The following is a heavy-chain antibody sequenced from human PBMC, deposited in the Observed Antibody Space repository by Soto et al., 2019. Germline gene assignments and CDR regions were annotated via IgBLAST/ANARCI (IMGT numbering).Heavy chain of an antibody. Sequence: GASVKVSCKASGYTFTSYYMHWVRQAPGQGLEWMGIINPSGGSTSYAQKFQGRVTMTRDTSTSTVYMELSSLRSEDTAVYYCARVPVAFGERGYYYGMDVWGQGTTVTVSS. D-gene: IGHD3-10*01. J-gene: IGHJ6*02. CDR1: GYTFTSYY. CDR3: ARVPVAFGERGYYYGMDV. CDR2: INPSGGST. V-gene: IGHV1-46*01.